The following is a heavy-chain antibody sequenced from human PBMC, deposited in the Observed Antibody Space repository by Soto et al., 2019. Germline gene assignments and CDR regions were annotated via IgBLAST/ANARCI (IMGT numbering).Heavy chain of an antibody. Sequence: LRLSCAASGFTFSSYWMSWVRQAPGKGLEWVANIKQDGSEKYYVDSVKGRFTISRDNAKNSLYLQMNSLRAEDTAVYYCASTLYYYDSSGYFSYAFDIWGQGTMVTVSS. CDR2: IKQDGSEK. V-gene: IGHV3-7*03. CDR3: ASTLYYYDSSGYFSYAFDI. D-gene: IGHD3-22*01. J-gene: IGHJ3*02. CDR1: GFTFSSYW.